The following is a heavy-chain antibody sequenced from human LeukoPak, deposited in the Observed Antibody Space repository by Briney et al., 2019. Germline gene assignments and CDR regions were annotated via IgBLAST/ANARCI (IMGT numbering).Heavy chain of an antibody. CDR1: GFTFSDYG. D-gene: IGHD3-9*01. CDR2: ISYDGTNK. CDR3: VRDGHYAVLTGYLVHWLDP. Sequence: PGGSLRLSCAASGFTFSDYGMHWVRQAPGKGLEWVAVISYDGTNKYYVDSVKGRFTISRDNSKNTLYPQMNSLTPEDTSIYYCVRDGHYAVLTGYLVHWLDPWGQGTLVTVSS. J-gene: IGHJ5*02. V-gene: IGHV3-30*03.